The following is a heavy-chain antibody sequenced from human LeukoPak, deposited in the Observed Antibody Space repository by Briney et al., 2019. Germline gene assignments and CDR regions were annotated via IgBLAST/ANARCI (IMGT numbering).Heavy chain of an antibody. Sequence: GWYLYWLRNIHEKRLECMGWIYPYTGATHYAQKFQGRVAMTRDTSISTAYMELSRLRPDDMAVYYCARDVPAQMFVFEYWGQVTLITVS. CDR3: ARDVPAQMFVFEY. D-gene: IGHD3-10*02. J-gene: IGHJ4*02. CDR2: IYPYTGAT. CDR1: GWY. V-gene: IGHV1-2*02.